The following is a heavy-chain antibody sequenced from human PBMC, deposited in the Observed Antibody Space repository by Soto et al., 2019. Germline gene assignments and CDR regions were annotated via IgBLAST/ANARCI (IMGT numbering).Heavy chain of an antibody. CDR3: AKDRIYTSSSSFDS. CDR1: GFTFSSYA. D-gene: IGHD6-6*01. CDR2: ITGSGGIT. J-gene: IGHJ4*02. Sequence: VQLLESGGGLAQPGGSLRLSCAASGFTFSSYAMSWVRQAPGKGLEWVSGITGSGGITYYADAVKGRFTISRDNSKNTLYLQMNSLRVEDTAVYYCAKDRIYTSSSSFDSWGQGTLVTVSS. V-gene: IGHV3-23*01.